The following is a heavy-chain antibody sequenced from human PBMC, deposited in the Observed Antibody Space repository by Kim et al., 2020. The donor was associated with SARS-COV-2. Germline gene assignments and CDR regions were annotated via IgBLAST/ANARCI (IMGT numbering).Heavy chain of an antibody. V-gene: IGHV3-30*04. CDR2: ISYDGSNK. Sequence: GGSLRLSCAASGFTFSSYAMHWVRQAPGKGLEWVAVISYDGSNKYYADSVKGRFTISRDNSKNTLYLQMNSLRAEDTAVYYCARIPLRITMVRGSYGGAFDYWGQGTLVTVSS. D-gene: IGHD3-10*01. J-gene: IGHJ4*02. CDR1: GFTFSSYA. CDR3: ARIPLRITMVRGSYGGAFDY.